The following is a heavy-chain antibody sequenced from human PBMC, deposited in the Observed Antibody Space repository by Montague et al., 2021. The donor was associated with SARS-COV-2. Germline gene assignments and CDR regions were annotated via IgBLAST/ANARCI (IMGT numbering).Heavy chain of an antibody. CDR3: ARFLRRVVTAATGYWEKNYYYYGMDV. J-gene: IGHJ6*04. Sequence: SETLSLTCAVYGGSFSDYYWSWIRQPPGKGLEWIGEINHSGSTNYNPSLKSRVTISVDTSKNQFSLKLSSVTAADTAVYYCARFLRRVVTAATGYWEKNYYYYGMDVWGKGTTVTVSS. CDR2: INHSGST. D-gene: IGHD2-2*01. V-gene: IGHV4-34*01. CDR1: GGSFSDYY.